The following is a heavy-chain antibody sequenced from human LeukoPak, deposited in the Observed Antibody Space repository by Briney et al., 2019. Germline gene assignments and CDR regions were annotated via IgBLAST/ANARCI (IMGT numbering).Heavy chain of an antibody. D-gene: IGHD6-19*01. CDR3: ASHSSGLYYYCMDV. CDR2: IYSGGST. V-gene: IGHV3-53*01. Sequence: GGSLRLSCAASGFTVSSNYMSWVRQAPGKGLEWVSVIYSGGSTYYADSVKGRFTISRDNSKNALYLQMNSLRAEDTAVYYCASHSSGLYYYCMDVWGQGTTVTVSS. J-gene: IGHJ6*02. CDR1: GFTVSSNY.